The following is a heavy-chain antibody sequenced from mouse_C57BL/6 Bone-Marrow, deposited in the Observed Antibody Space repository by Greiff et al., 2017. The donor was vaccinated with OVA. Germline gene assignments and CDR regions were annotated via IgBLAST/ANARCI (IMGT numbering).Heavy chain of an antibody. V-gene: IGHV14-4*01. CDR3: TTYYSNFSHFDY. CDR1: GFNIKDDY. J-gene: IGHJ2*01. Sequence: EVQLVESGAELVRPGASVKLSCTASGFNIKDDYMHWVKQRPEQGLEWIGWIDPENGDTEYASKFQGKATITADTSSNTAYLQLSSLTSEDTAVYYCTTYYSNFSHFDYWGQGTTLTVSS. D-gene: IGHD2-5*01. CDR2: IDPENGDT.